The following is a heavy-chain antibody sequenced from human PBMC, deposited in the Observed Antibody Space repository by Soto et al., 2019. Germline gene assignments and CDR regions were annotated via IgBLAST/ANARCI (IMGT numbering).Heavy chain of an antibody. CDR3: ASSGSYRPFDP. CDR2: IRDKANSYTT. D-gene: IGHD1-26*01. CDR1: GFIFSDHY. V-gene: IGHV3-72*01. J-gene: IGHJ5*02. Sequence: GGSLRLSCAASGFIFSDHYMDWVRQAPGKGLEWVGRIRDKANSYTTEYAASVKGRFTISRDDSKNSLYLQINSLKTEDTAVYYCASSGSYRPFDPWGQGTLVTVSS.